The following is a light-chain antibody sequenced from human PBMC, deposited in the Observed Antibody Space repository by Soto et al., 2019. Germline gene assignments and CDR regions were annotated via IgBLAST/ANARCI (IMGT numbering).Light chain of an antibody. CDR1: SSDVGGYNY. CDR2: DVS. Sequence: QSALTQPASVSGSPGQSITISCTGTSSDVGGYNYVSWYQQHPGKVPKLMIYDVSDRPSGVSNRFSGSKSGNTASLTISGLQAEDDADYYCISYTSSSTWVFGGGTKVTVL. CDR3: ISYTSSSTWV. J-gene: IGLJ3*02. V-gene: IGLV2-14*01.